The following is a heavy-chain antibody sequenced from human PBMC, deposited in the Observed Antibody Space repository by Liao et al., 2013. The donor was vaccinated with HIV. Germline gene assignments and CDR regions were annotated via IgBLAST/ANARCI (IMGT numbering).Heavy chain of an antibody. CDR3: ARPTTVVTPNAFDI. J-gene: IGHJ3*02. V-gene: IGHV4-4*07. Sequence: QAQLQESGPGLVKPSETLSLTCTVSGGSISSYYWSWIRQPAGKGLEWIGRIYTSGRTNYNPSLKSRVTMSVDTSKNQFSLKLSSVTAADTAVYYCARPTTVVTPNAFDIWGQGTMVTVSS. CDR2: IYTSGRT. CDR1: GGSISSYY. D-gene: IGHD4-23*01.